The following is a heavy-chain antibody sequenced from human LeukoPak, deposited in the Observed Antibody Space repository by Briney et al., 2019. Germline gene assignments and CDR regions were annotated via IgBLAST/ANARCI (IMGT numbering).Heavy chain of an antibody. CDR2: INGDGSVK. J-gene: IGHJ4*02. CDR1: GLTFSNTW. CDR3: ARDPAYGALDY. V-gene: IGHV3-7*01. Sequence: GGSLRLSCAASGLTFSNTWMTWVRQFPGKELEWVANINGDGSVKNHVDSVKGRLTISRDNARNSLYLQMNSLRAEDTAIYYCARDPAYGALDYWGPGTLVTVSS. D-gene: IGHD4-17*01.